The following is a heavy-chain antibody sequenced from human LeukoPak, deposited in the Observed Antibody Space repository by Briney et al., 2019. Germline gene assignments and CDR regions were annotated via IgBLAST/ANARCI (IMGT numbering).Heavy chain of an antibody. D-gene: IGHD6-13*01. J-gene: IGHJ4*02. Sequence: GGTLRLSCAASGYTFSSFGMSWAGRAPGKGLEWVSAISGSGGSTYYADSVKGRFTIYRDNSKNTLYLQMKSLRAEDTAVYYCARHRQGGIYCSSWYGFDYWGQGTLVTVSS. CDR1: GYTFSSFG. CDR3: ARHRQGGIYCSSWYGFDY. V-gene: IGHV3-23*01. CDR2: ISGSGGST.